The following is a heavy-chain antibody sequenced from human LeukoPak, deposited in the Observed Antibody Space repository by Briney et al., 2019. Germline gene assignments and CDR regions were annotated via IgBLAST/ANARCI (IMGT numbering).Heavy chain of an antibody. V-gene: IGHV4-4*02. J-gene: IGHJ6*03. Sequence: PSGTLSLTCAVSGGSISSSNWWSWVRQPPGKGLEWIGEIYHSGSTNYNPSLKSRVTISVDTSKNQFSLKLNSVTAADTAVYYCARTGKNGVVSYYYYYMDVWGKGTTVTVSS. CDR2: IYHSGST. CDR1: GGSISSSNW. CDR3: ARTGKNGVVSYYYYYMDV. D-gene: IGHD3-3*01.